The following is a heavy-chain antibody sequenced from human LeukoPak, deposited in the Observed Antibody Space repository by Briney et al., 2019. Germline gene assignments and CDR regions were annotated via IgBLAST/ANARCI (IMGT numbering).Heavy chain of an antibody. D-gene: IGHD1-26*01. J-gene: IGHJ4*02. V-gene: IGHV3-33*08. CDR1: GFTFSHVW. Sequence: GGSLRLSCAASGFTFSHVWMTWIRQAPGKGLEWVATIWYDGSKKYYADSVKGRFTFSRDNSKNTLSLQMSSLRAEDTAIYYCARGYSGSYWSFDHWGQGTLVTVSS. CDR2: IWYDGSKK. CDR3: ARGYSGSYWSFDH.